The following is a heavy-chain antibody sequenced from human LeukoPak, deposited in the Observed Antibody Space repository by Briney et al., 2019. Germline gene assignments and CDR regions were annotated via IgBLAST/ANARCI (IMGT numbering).Heavy chain of an antibody. CDR2: IDPSDSYT. D-gene: IGHD2-2*03. CDR3: ARHSLLLGYCSSTSCSPPDY. V-gene: IGHV5-10-1*01. Sequence: GESLKISCKGSGYSFTSYWISWVRQMPGKGLEWMGRIDPSDSYTNYSPSFQGHVTISADKSISTAYLQWSSLKASDTAMYYCARHSLLLGYCSSTSCSPPDYWGQGTLVTVSS. J-gene: IGHJ4*02. CDR1: GYSFTSYW.